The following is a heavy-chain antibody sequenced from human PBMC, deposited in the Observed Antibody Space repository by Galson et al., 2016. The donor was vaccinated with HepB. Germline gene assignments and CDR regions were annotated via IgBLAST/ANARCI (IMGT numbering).Heavy chain of an antibody. Sequence: ETLSLTCAVSGGSFSSYYWSWIRQAPGKGPEWVASISRTSTYIEYAASVRGRFIISRDNAENSLYLQMDTLRAEDTAVYYCARDLSYYDSCVSDFWGQGTLVTVSS. J-gene: IGHJ4*02. V-gene: IGHV3-21*01. CDR2: ISRTSTYI. D-gene: IGHD3-22*01. CDR1: GGSFSSYY. CDR3: ARDLSYYDSCVSDF.